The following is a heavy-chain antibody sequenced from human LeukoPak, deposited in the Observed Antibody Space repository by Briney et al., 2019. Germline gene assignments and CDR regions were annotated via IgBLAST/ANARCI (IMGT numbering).Heavy chain of an antibody. D-gene: IGHD1-14*01. V-gene: IGHV4-59*01. CDR1: GGSISSYY. J-gene: IGHJ2*01. Sequence: SEALSLTCTVSGGSISSYYWSWIRQPPGKGLEWIGYIYYSGSTNYNPSLKSRVTISVDTSKNQFSLKLSSVTAADTAVYYCAQANPGWYFDLWGRGTLVTVSS. CDR2: IYYSGST. CDR3: AQANPGWYFDL.